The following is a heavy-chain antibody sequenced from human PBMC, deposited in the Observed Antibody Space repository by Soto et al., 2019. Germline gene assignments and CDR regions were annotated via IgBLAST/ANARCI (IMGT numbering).Heavy chain of an antibody. D-gene: IGHD5-18*01. CDR2: ISSSSSYI. J-gene: IGHJ4*02. V-gene: IGHV3-21*01. CDR1: GFTFSSYS. Sequence: EVQLVESGGGLVKPGGSLRLSCAASGFTFSSYSMNWVRQAPGKGLEWVSSISSSSSYIYYADSVKGRFTISRDNAKNSLYLQMNSLRGENTAVYYCESRRRQPDYWGQGTLVTVSS. CDR3: ESRRRQPDY.